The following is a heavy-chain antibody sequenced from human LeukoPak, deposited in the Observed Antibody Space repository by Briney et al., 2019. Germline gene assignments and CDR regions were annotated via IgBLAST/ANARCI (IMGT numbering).Heavy chain of an antibody. V-gene: IGHV4-31*03. CDR1: GGSISSGGYY. CDR2: IYYSGST. CDR3: ARSDYGDYSHLFDY. D-gene: IGHD4-17*01. J-gene: IGHJ4*02. Sequence: SETRSLTCTVSGGSISSGGYYWSWIRQHPGKGLEWIGYIYYSGSTYYNPSLKSRVTISVDTSKNQFSLKLSSVTAADTAVYYCARSDYGDYSHLFDYWGQGTLVTVSS.